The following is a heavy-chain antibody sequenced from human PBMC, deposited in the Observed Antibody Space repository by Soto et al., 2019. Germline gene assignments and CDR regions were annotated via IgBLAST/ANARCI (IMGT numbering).Heavy chain of an antibody. V-gene: IGHV3-11*05. CDR2: ISSISGYT. J-gene: IGHJ6*02. Sequence: QVQLVESGGGLVKPGGSLRLSCAASGFAFSDYYMSWIRQAPGKGLEWLSYISSISGYTNYADSVEGRFTISRDNXRNSLYLQINSLRAEDTAVYYCARLGLSYYYYGMDVWGQGTTVTVSS. CDR1: GFAFSDYY. D-gene: IGHD6-19*01. CDR3: ARLGLSYYYYGMDV.